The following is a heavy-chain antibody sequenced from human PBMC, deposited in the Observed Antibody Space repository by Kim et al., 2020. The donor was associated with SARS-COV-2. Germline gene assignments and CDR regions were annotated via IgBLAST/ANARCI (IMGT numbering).Heavy chain of an antibody. J-gene: IGHJ6*02. Sequence: SETLSLTCAVYGGSFSGYYWSWIRQPPGKGLEWIGEINHSGSTNYNPSLKSRVTISVDTSKNQFSLKLSSVTAADTAVYYCARGLKVRKYGMDVWGQGTTVTVSS. CDR2: INHSGST. V-gene: IGHV4-34*01. CDR1: GGSFSGYY. CDR3: ARGLKVRKYGMDV.